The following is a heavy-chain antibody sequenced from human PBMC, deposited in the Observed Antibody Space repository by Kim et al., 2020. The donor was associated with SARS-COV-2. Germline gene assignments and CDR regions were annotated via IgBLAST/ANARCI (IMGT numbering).Heavy chain of an antibody. CDR3: ASPPPGTWFGEFNPNYYGMDV. CDR1: GYTFTSYY. J-gene: IGHJ6*02. D-gene: IGHD3-10*01. CDR2: INPSGGST. V-gene: IGHV1-46*01. Sequence: ASVKVSCKASGYTFTSYYMHWVRQAPGQGLEWMGIINPSGGSTSYAQKFQGRVTMTRDTSTSTVYMELSSLRSEDTAVYYCASPPPGTWFGEFNPNYYGMDVWGQGTTVTVSS.